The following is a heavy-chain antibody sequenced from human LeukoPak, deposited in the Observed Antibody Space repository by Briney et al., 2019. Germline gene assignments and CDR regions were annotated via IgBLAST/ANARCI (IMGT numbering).Heavy chain of an antibody. V-gene: IGHV1-18*01. CDR2: ISAYNGNT. CDR3: ARASTMIVVVPLDY. D-gene: IGHD3-22*01. J-gene: IGHJ4*02. Sequence: ASVKASCKASGYTFTSYGISWVRQAPGQGLEWMGWISAYNGNTNYAQKLQGRVTMTTDTSTSTAYMELRSLRSDDTAVYYCARASTMIVVVPLDYWGQGTLVTVSS. CDR1: GYTFTSYG.